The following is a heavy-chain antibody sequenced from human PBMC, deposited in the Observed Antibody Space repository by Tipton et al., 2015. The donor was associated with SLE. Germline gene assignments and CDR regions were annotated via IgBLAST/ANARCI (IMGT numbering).Heavy chain of an antibody. D-gene: IGHD5-18*01. J-gene: IGHJ4*02. CDR1: SDSISRSTYF. Sequence: TLSLTCTVSSDSISRSTYFWVWIRQPPGKGLEWIGTMYYSGRTYYNPSLKSRVTISVDTSKNQFSLKLSSVTAADTAVYYCARLRVDTAMIYDYWGQGTLVTVSS. CDR2: MYYSGRT. CDR3: ARLRVDTAMIYDY. V-gene: IGHV4-39*07.